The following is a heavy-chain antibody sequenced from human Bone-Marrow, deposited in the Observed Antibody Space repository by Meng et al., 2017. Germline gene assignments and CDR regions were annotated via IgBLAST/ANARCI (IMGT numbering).Heavy chain of an antibody. CDR1: GYLFTSYP. D-gene: IGHD5-18*01. Sequence: ASVKVSCKASGYLFTSYPIYWVRQTPGQSLQWMGWINAGNGDRRYSQSFQGRLTITSDTSANTAYLELSSLRSEDTAVYYCVRGYSHDREGAFDIWGQGTTVTVSS. CDR3: VRGYSHDREGAFDI. J-gene: IGHJ3*02. CDR2: INAGNGDR. V-gene: IGHV1-3*01.